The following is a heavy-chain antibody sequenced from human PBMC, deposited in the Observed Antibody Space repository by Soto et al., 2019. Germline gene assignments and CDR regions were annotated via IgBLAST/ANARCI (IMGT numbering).Heavy chain of an antibody. V-gene: IGHV1-69*08. CDR1: GTIFSSYT. CDR2: IIPILGET. Sequence: QVQLVQSGGEVKKPGSSVRVSCKASGTIFSSYTISWVRQAPGQGLEWMGRIIPILGETNSAQKFQGRVTLTADKSTNTAYMELNSLRLEDTALYYCARGLGGRMDDWGQGTTVTVSS. D-gene: IGHD3-16*01. CDR3: ARGLGGRMDD. J-gene: IGHJ6*02.